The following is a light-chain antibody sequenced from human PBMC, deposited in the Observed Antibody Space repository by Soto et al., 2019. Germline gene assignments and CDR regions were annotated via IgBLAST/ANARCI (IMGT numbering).Light chain of an antibody. V-gene: IGKV3-20*01. Sequence: EIVLTQSPGTLSLSPGERATLSCRASQSVSNNYLAWYQQKPGQAPRLLIYGASNRATGIPERFSGSGSGTDFTLTISRLEPEDFAVYYCQQYGSSGTFGQGTKVDI. CDR3: QQYGSSGT. CDR1: QSVSNNY. CDR2: GAS. J-gene: IGKJ1*01.